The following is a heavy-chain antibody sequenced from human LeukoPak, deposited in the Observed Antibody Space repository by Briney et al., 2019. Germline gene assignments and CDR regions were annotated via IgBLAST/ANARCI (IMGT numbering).Heavy chain of an antibody. CDR2: IYHSGST. CDR3: ARVITMVRGPRGWFDH. CDR1: GGSISSSNW. J-gene: IGHJ5*02. D-gene: IGHD3-10*01. Sequence: PSETLSLTCAVSGGSISSSNWWSWVRQPPGKGLEWIGEIYHSGSTNYNPSLKNRVTISVDKTKNHFSLKLSSVPAADTAVYYCARVITMVRGPRGWFDHWGQGTLVTVSS. V-gene: IGHV4-4*02.